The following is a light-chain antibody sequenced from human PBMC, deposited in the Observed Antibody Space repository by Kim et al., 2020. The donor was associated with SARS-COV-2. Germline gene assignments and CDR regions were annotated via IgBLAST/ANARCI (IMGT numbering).Light chain of an antibody. J-gene: IGLJ1*01. CDR1: SSDVGGYNF. CDR2: EVS. CDR3: SSYAGSNNV. Sequence: PGKSVTISCTGPSSDVGGYNFVSWYQQHPGKAPKLMIYEVSKRPSGVPDRFSGSKSGNTASLTVSGLQAEDEADYYCSSYAGSNNVFGTGTKVTVL. V-gene: IGLV2-8*01.